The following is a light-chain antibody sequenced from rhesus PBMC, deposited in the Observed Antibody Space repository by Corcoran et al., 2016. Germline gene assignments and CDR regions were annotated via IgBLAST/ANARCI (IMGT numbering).Light chain of an antibody. Sequence: DIQMTQSPSSLSASVGDTVTITCRASQGISSYLNGFQQKPGKAPKLLIYAATTLQSGVPSRFSGNGSVTDFTLTISSLQPEDFATYSCQQYKSYPFTFGPGTKLDIK. CDR1: QGISSY. CDR2: AAT. CDR3: QQYKSYPFT. V-gene: IGKV1-28*02. J-gene: IGKJ3*01.